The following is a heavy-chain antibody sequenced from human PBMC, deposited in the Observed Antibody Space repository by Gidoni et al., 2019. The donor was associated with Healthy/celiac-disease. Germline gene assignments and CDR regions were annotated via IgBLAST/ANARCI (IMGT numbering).Heavy chain of an antibody. Sequence: EVQLLESGGGLVQPGGSLRLSCSASGFTFSSYAMSWVRQAPGKGLEWVSAISGSGGSTYYADSVKGRFTISRDNSKNTLYLQMNSLRAEDTAVYYCAKTGVIVVVFGGFDYWGQGTLVTVSS. CDR3: AKTGVIVVVFGGFDY. CDR1: GFTFSSYA. J-gene: IGHJ4*02. D-gene: IGHD3-22*01. V-gene: IGHV3-23*01. CDR2: ISGSGGST.